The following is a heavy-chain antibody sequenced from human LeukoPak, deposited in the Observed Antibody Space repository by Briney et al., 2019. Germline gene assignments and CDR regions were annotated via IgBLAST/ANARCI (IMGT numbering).Heavy chain of an antibody. CDR2: ISTNNGGT. Sequence: ASVKVSCKASGYTFNGYGVSWVRQAPGRGLEWMGWISTNNGGTKYAQKLQGRVTMTADTSTGTVSMELRSLRFDDTALYYCARDRGYTSGFGFFDYWGQGTLVTVSS. J-gene: IGHJ4*02. D-gene: IGHD6-19*01. CDR3: ARDRGYTSGFGFFDY. V-gene: IGHV1-18*01. CDR1: GYTFNGYG.